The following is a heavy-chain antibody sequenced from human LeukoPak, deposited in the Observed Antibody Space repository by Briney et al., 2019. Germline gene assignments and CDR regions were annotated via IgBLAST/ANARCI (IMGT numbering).Heavy chain of an antibody. V-gene: IGHV4-39*07. CDR1: GGSISSSSYY. CDR3: AGGIAARPMYV. Sequence: SETLSLTCTVPGGSISSSSYYWGWIRQPPGKGLEWIGSIYYSGSTYYNPSLKSRVTISVDTSKNQFSLKLSSVTAADTAVYYCAGGIAARPMYVWGNGTTVTVSS. D-gene: IGHD6-6*01. CDR2: IYYSGST. J-gene: IGHJ6*03.